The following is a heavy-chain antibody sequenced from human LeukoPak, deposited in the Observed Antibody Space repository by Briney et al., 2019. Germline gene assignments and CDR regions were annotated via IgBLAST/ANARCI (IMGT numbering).Heavy chain of an antibody. Sequence: SETLSLTCAVYGESFSGYFWSWIRQSPGKGLEWIGEINHSGYTNYNPSLKSRVTISVDTSKKQFSLRLNSMTAADTAVYYCARDPGVAPWGDVWGKGTTVTVSS. CDR1: GESFSGYF. CDR3: ARDPGVAPWGDV. CDR2: INHSGYT. J-gene: IGHJ6*04. V-gene: IGHV4-34*01. D-gene: IGHD2-15*01.